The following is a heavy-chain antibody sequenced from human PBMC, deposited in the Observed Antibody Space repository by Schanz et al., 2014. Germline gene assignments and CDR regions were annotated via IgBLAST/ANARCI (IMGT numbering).Heavy chain of an antibody. CDR3: ARLDPYCRSGTCSRAFDF. J-gene: IGHJ4*02. Sequence: EVQLVESGGGLVQPGGSLRLSCAASGFAVDNYYMSCVRQAPGRGLEWVSIIFTDGRTYYADSVKGRFTISRDSSKNTLFLQMNSLRTEDTAVYYCARLDPYCRSGTCSRAFDFWGQGTLVNVSS. D-gene: IGHD2-15*01. CDR1: GFAVDNYY. CDR2: IFTDGRT. V-gene: IGHV3-66*02.